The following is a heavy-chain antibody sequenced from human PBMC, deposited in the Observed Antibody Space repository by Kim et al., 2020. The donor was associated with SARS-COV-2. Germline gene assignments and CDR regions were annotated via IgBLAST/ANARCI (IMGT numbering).Heavy chain of an antibody. Sequence: SVKVSCKASGFTFTSSAVQWVRQARGQRLEWIGWIVVGSGNTNYAQKFQERVTITRDMSTSTAYMELSSLRSEDTAVYYCAADKGFGDLYYYGMDVWGQGTTVTVSS. V-gene: IGHV1-58*01. J-gene: IGHJ6*02. CDR2: IVVGSGNT. CDR3: AADKGFGDLYYYGMDV. CDR1: GFTFTSSA. D-gene: IGHD3-10*01.